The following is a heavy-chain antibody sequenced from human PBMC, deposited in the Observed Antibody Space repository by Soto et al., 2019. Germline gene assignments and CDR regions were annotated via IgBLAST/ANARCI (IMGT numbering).Heavy chain of an antibody. CDR1: ATSISCYI. CDR3: ARDPNLYCTGTDCYVY. CDR2: ISNSSSYI. J-gene: IGHJ4*01. D-gene: IGHD2-2*01. V-gene: IGHV3-21*01. Sequence: SNASAATSISCYIMNWLRPPNRRGLDWVSSISNSSSYIYYADAVKGRFTISRDNARNSLFLQMSSLRAEDTAVYYCARDPNLYCTGTDCYVYWGHGTRVTVSA.